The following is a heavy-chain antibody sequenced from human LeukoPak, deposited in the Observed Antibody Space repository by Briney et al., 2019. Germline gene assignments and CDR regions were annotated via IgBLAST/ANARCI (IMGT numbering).Heavy chain of an antibody. CDR3: AGGPYSSSWSYYFDY. J-gene: IGHJ4*02. Sequence: GESLRLSCAASGFTFSTYALTWVRQAPGKGLEWVSYISSSSSTIYYADSVKGRFTISRDNAKNSLYLQMNSLRAEDTAVYYCAGGPYSSSWSYYFDYWGQGTLVTVSS. V-gene: IGHV3-48*01. CDR1: GFTFSTYA. D-gene: IGHD6-13*01. CDR2: ISSSSSTI.